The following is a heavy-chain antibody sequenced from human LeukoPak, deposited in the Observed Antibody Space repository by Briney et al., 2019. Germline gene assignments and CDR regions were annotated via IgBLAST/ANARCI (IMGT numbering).Heavy chain of an antibody. Sequence: GGSLRLPCAASGFTFSDYYMSWIRQAPGKGLEWVSYISSSGSTIYYADSVKGRFTISRDNAKNSLYLQMNSLRAEDTAVYYCASYGDYTVFDYWGQGTLVTVSS. CDR2: ISSSGSTI. CDR3: ASYGDYTVFDY. V-gene: IGHV3-11*01. D-gene: IGHD4-17*01. J-gene: IGHJ4*02. CDR1: GFTFSDYY.